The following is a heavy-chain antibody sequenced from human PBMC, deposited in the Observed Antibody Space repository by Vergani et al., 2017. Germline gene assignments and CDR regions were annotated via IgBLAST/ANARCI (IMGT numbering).Heavy chain of an antibody. CDR2: ISSNGDQT. V-gene: IGHV3-64*02. Sequence: EVQLVESGEGLVQPGGSLRLSCVASGLTFSRYAMHWVRQAPGKGLEYVSAISSNGDQTFYGDSVKGRFTISRDNSKNTLYLQMGSLREEDMAVYYCAVSYYGSYYYYYGMDVWGQGTTVTVSS. D-gene: IGHD3-10*01. J-gene: IGHJ6*02. CDR1: GLTFSRYA. CDR3: AVSYYGSYYYYYGMDV.